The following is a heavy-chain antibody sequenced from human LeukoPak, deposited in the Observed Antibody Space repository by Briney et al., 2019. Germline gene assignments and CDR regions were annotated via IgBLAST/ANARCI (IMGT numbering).Heavy chain of an antibody. V-gene: IGHV3-74*01. CDR1: GFTFSSYW. Sequence: GSLRLSCAASGFTFSSYWMHWVRQAPGKGLVWVSRINTDGSSTSYADSVKGRFTISRDNAKNTLYLQMNSLRAEDTAVYYCARDKAVVPAAPPDYWGQGTLVTVSS. J-gene: IGHJ4*02. D-gene: IGHD2-2*01. CDR3: ARDKAVVPAAPPDY. CDR2: INTDGSST.